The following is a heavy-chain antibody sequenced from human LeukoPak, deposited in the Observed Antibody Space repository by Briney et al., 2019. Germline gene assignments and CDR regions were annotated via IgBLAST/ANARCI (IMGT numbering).Heavy chain of an antibody. Sequence: ASVKVSCKASGGSFSTYAISWVRQAPGQGLEWMGGIIPTFGAPNHALKFQGRVTITADESTSTAYMELSSLRSEDTAVYFCARDVAYYYGSGTYDGHNAFDIWGQGTMVTVSS. D-gene: IGHD3-10*01. V-gene: IGHV1-69*01. CDR2: IIPTFGAP. CDR3: ARDVAYYYGSGTYDGHNAFDI. CDR1: GGSFSTYA. J-gene: IGHJ3*02.